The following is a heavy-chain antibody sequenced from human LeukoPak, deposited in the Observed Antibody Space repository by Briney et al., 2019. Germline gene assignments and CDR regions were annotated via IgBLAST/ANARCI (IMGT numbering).Heavy chain of an antibody. D-gene: IGHD4/OR15-4a*01. J-gene: IGHJ5*02. V-gene: IGHV4-34*01. Sequence: SETLSLTCAVYGGSLSDYYWSWIRQPPGKGLEWIGYIWYSGFTYYNPSLKSRVTISVDTSKDQFFLKLSPVTAADTAMYYCARVRDWFDPWGQGTLVTVSS. CDR1: GGSLSDYY. CDR2: IWYSGFT. CDR3: ARVRDWFDP.